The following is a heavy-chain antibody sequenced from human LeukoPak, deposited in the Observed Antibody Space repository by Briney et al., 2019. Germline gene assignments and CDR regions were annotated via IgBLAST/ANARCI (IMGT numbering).Heavy chain of an antibody. V-gene: IGHV4-4*07. Sequence: PSETLSLTCTVSGGSISSYYWSWIRQPAGKGLEWIGRIDTSGNTNYKPSLKSRVTMSVDTSKNQFSLKLSSVTAADTAVYYCARVLRYFDWNYYYYYMDVWGKGTTVTVSS. CDR3: ARVLRYFDWNYYYYYMDV. J-gene: IGHJ6*03. D-gene: IGHD3-9*01. CDR1: GGSISSYY. CDR2: IDTSGNT.